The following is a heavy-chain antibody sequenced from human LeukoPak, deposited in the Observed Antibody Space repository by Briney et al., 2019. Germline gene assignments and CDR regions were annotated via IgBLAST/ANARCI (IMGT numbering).Heavy chain of an antibody. CDR3: ARDDGSGIDWFDP. Sequence: ASVKVSCKASGYTFTGYYMHWVRQAPGQGLEWMGWINPNSGGTNYAQKFQGRVTMTRDTPISTAYMELSRLRSDDTAAYYCARDDGSGIDWFDPWGQGTLVTVSS. CDR1: GYTFTGYY. D-gene: IGHD3-10*01. V-gene: IGHV1-2*02. CDR2: INPNSGGT. J-gene: IGHJ5*02.